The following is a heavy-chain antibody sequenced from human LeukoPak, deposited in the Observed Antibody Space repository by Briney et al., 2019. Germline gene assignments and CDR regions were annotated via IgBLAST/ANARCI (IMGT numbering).Heavy chain of an antibody. CDR1: GGSFSGYY. CDR3: ARGPLYGDSTQFDP. D-gene: IGHD4-17*01. Sequence: PSETLSLTCAVYGGSFSGYYWSWIRQPPGKGLEWIGYIYYSGSTNYNPSLKSRVTISVDTSKNQFSLKLSSVTAADTAVYYCARGPLYGDSTQFDPWGQGTLVTVSS. CDR2: IYYSGST. J-gene: IGHJ5*02. V-gene: IGHV4-59*01.